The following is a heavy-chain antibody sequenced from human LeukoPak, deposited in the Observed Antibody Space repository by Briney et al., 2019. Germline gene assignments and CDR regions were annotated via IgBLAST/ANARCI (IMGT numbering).Heavy chain of an antibody. J-gene: IGHJ4*02. CDR2: IRWDGGST. CDR3: AKDEGMGYCSGGSCLTFDY. CDR1: GFTFDDYT. V-gene: IGHV3-43*01. D-gene: IGHD2-15*01. Sequence: GGSLRLSFASSGFTFDDYTMPLVRQAPGEGPELVFLIRWDGGSTYYADSVKGRFTISRDNSKNSLYLQMNSLRTEDTALYYCAKDEGMGYCSGGSCLTFDYWGQGTLVTVSS.